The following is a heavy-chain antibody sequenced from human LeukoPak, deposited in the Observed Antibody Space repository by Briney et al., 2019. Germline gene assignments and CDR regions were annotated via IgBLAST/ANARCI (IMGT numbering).Heavy chain of an antibody. CDR1: GGSISSSNW. D-gene: IGHD3-10*01. J-gene: IGHJ5*02. Sequence: NPSGTLSLTCAVSGGSISSSNWWSWVRQPPGKGLEWIGEIYHSGSTYYNPSLKSRVTISVDKSKNQFSLKLSSVTAADTAVYYCASVLLWFGEFPRFDPWGQGTLVTISS. CDR3: ASVLLWFGEFPRFDP. CDR2: IYHSGST. V-gene: IGHV4-4*02.